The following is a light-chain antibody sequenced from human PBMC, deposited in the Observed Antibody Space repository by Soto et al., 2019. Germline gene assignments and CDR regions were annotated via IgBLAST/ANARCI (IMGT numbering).Light chain of an antibody. CDR3: QQSYSTFVT. CDR1: QSISNY. J-gene: IGKJ1*01. CDR2: AAS. Sequence: DIQLTQYPSSLSASVGDRVTITCRASQSISNYLNWYQQKPGKVPKLLMYAASTLQGGVPSRFSGSGSGTEFTLTISSLQPEDFATYYCQQSYSTFVTFGQGTKVDI. V-gene: IGKV1-39*01.